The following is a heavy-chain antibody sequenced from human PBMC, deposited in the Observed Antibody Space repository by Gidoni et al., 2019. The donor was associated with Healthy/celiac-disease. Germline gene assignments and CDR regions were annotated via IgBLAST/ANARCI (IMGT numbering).Heavy chain of an antibody. D-gene: IGHD5-12*01. CDR3: AREGSGYDYVRYYYYGMDV. J-gene: IGHJ6*02. CDR1: GFTFSSYS. Sequence: EVQLVESGGGLVQPGGSLRLSCAASGFTFSSYSMNWVRQAPGKGLEWVSYISSSSSTIYYADSVKGRFTISRDNAKNSLYLKMNSLRDEDTAVYYCAREGSGYDYVRYYYYGMDVWGQGTTVTVSS. CDR2: ISSSSSTI. V-gene: IGHV3-48*02.